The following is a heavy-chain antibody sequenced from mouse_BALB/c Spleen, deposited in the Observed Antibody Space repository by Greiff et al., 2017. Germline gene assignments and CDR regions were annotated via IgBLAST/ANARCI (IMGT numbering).Heavy chain of an antibody. V-gene: IGHV1-14*01. CDR3: ARGWLLRGWYFDV. CDR2: INPYNDGT. J-gene: IGHJ1*01. CDR1: GYTFTSYV. D-gene: IGHD2-3*01. Sequence: VQLQQSGPELVKPGASVKMSCKASGYTFTSYVMHWVKQKPGQGLEWIGYINPYNDGTKYNEKFKGKATLTSDKSSSTAYMELSSLTSEDSAVYYCARGWLLRGWYFDVWGAGTTVTVSS.